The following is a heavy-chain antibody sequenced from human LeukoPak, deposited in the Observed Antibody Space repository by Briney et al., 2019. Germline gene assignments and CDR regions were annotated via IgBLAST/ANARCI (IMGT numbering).Heavy chain of an antibody. CDR2: IPSGGGYT. CDR3: ARGHYDVLTSSYKWTPDY. V-gene: IGHV3-21*06. J-gene: IGHJ4*02. Sequence: GGSLRLSCAASGFTFSTYNMNWVRQAPGKGLEWVSSIPSGGGYTYYADSVKGRFTTSRDNAKNSLSLRLDSLRAEDTAVYYCARGHYDVLTSSYKWTPDYWGQGTLVTVSS. CDR1: GFTFSTYN. D-gene: IGHD3-9*01.